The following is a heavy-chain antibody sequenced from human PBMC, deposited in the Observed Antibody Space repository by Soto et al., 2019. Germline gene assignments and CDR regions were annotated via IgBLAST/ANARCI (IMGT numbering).Heavy chain of an antibody. CDR2: INHSGST. CDR1: GGSFSGYY. Sequence: QVQLQQWGAGLLKPSETLSLTCAVYGGSFSGYYWSWIRQPPGKGLEWIGEINHSGSTNYNPSLKSRVAISVDTSKNQSSLKLSSVTAADTAVYYCARRMTFYAYWAQGTLVTVSS. D-gene: IGHD4-17*01. V-gene: IGHV4-34*01. J-gene: IGHJ4*02. CDR3: ARRMTFYAY.